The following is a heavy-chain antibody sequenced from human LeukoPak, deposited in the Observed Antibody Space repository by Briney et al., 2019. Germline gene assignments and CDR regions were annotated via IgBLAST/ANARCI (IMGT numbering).Heavy chain of an antibody. CDR2: ISSSGSTI. Sequence: GGSLRLSCAASGFTFSDYYMSWIRQAPGKGLEWVSYISSSGSTIYYADSVKGRFTISRDNAKNSLYLQMNSLRAEDTAVYYCARVVPAAIVLLDYYYMDVWGKGTTVTVSS. CDR3: ARVVPAAIVLLDYYYMDV. V-gene: IGHV3-11*04. J-gene: IGHJ6*03. CDR1: GFTFSDYY. D-gene: IGHD2-2*02.